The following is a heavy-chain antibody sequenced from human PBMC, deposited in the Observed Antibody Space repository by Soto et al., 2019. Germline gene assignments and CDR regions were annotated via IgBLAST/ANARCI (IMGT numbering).Heavy chain of an antibody. D-gene: IGHD6-6*01. V-gene: IGHV3-15*01. CDR2: IKSKTDGGTT. CDR1: GFTFSNAW. CDR3: TTGSTSTKNY. Sequence: PGGSLRLSCAASGFTFSNAWLSWVRQAPGMGLEWVGRIKSKTDGGTTDYTTPVKGRFTISRDDSKNMLYLQMNSLRTEDKAVYYCTTGSTSTKNYWGQGTLVTVSS. J-gene: IGHJ4*02.